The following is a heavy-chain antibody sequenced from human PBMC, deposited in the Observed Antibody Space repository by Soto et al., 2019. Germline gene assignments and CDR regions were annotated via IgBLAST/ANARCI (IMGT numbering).Heavy chain of an antibody. CDR3: ARTLSSIAMTFHY. D-gene: IGHD6-19*01. CDR1: GFSLSNARMG. J-gene: IGHJ4*02. Sequence: QVTLKESGPVLVKPTETLTLTCTVSGFSLSNARMGVSWFRQPPGKALEWLAHIFSNDAKCSSTSLKSRLTSSRDTSKSQELVTMTRMDLTDKATYYCARTLSSIAMTFHYWRRGTLVTDSS. CDR2: IFSNDAK. V-gene: IGHV2-26*01.